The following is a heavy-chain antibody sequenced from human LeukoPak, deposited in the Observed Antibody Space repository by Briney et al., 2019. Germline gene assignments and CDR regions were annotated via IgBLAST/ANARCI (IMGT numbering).Heavy chain of an antibody. J-gene: IGHJ3*02. D-gene: IGHD3-10*01. CDR3: AKSMVRGVARDAFDI. CDR2: IKQDGSEK. Sequence: GGSLRLSCAASGFTFSSYWMSWVRQAPGKELEWVANIKQDGSEKYYVDSVKGRFTISRDNAKNSLYLQMNSLRAEDTAVYYCAKSMVRGVARDAFDIWGQGTMVTVSS. CDR1: GFTFSSYW. V-gene: IGHV3-7*03.